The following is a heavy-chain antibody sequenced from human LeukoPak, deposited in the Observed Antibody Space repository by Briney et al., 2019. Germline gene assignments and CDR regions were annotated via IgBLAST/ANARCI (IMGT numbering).Heavy chain of an antibody. CDR3: AKEGNYDILTGYYSDY. Sequence: PGGSLRLSCAASGFTFSDHYMNWIRQAPGKGLEWVSYISSSGSTIYYADSVKGRFTISRDNAKNSLYLQMNSLRAEDTAVYYCAKEGNYDILTGYYSDYWGQGTLVTVSS. CDR1: GFTFSDHY. J-gene: IGHJ4*02. D-gene: IGHD3-9*01. CDR2: ISSSGSTI. V-gene: IGHV3-11*04.